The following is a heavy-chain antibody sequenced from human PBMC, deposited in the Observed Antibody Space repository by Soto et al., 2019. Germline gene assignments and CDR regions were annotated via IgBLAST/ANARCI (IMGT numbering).Heavy chain of an antibody. CDR1: GYTLTELS. CDR2: FDPGDGET. CDR3: ASKNIITMIVVVITYDAFDI. V-gene: IGHV1-24*01. J-gene: IGHJ3*02. D-gene: IGHD3-22*01. Sequence: ASVKVSCKVSGYTLTELSMHWVRQAPGKGLEWMGGFDPGDGETIYAQKFQGRVTMTEDTSTDTAYMELSSLRSEGTAVYYCASKNIITMIVVVITYDAFDIWGQGTMVTVSS.